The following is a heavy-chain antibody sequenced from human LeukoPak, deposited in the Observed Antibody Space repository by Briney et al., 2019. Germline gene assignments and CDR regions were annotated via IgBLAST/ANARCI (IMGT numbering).Heavy chain of an antibody. J-gene: IGHJ5*01. CDR2: INPNSGGT. Sequence: GASVKVSFKASGYTXTGXYXXXVRXXXGQXXXXXGXINPNSGGTKYAQNFQGRVTMTMDTSISTAFTDLSRLRSDDTAVYYXVRPPGDYSSWFDYWGQGTLVTVSS. D-gene: IGHD7-27*01. CDR1: GYTXTGXY. V-gene: IGHV1-2*02. CDR3: VRPPGDYSSWFDY.